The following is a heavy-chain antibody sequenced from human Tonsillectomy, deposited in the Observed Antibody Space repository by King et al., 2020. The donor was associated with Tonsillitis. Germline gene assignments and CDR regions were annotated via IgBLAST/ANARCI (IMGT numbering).Heavy chain of an antibody. Sequence: QLVQSGAEVKKPGASVKVSCKASGYTFTNYDINWVRQATGQGLEWMGWMNPNSGNTAYAQKFQGRVSMTRHTSISTAYMEQSSLTSEDTAVYYCTIAAAVIDYWGQGTLVTVSS. CDR2: MNPNSGNT. D-gene: IGHD6-25*01. CDR3: TIAAAVIDY. CDR1: GYTFTNYD. J-gene: IGHJ4*02. V-gene: IGHV1-8*01.